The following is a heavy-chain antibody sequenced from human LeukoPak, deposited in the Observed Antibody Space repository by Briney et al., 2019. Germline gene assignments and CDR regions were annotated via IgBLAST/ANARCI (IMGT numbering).Heavy chain of an antibody. CDR1: GYTFTSYY. J-gene: IGHJ5*02. CDR2: INPSGGST. V-gene: IGHV1-46*01. D-gene: IGHD1-7*01. Sequence: ASVKVSCKASGYTFTSYYMHWVRQTPGQGLEWMGIINPSGGSTSYAQKFQGSVTMTRDTSTSTVYMELSSLRSEDTAVYYCARERITGTRRAGSYNWFDPWGQGTLVTVSS. CDR3: ARERITGTRRAGSYNWFDP.